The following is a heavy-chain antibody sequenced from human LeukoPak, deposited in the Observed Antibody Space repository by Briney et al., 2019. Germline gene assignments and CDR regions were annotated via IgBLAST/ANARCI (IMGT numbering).Heavy chain of an antibody. J-gene: IGHJ4*02. CDR3: ARGSGYDILTGCEFDY. CDR1: GYTFTSYY. D-gene: IGHD3-9*01. CDR2: INPSGGST. V-gene: IGHV1-46*03. Sequence: GESLKISCKASGYTFTSYYMHWVRQAPGQGLEWMGIINPSGGSTSYAQKFQGRVTMTRDTSTSTVYMELSSLRSEDTAVYYCARGSGYDILTGCEFDYWGQGTLVTVSS.